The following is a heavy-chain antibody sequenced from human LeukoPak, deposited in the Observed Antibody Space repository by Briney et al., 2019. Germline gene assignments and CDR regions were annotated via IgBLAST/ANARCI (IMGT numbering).Heavy chain of an antibody. V-gene: IGHV3-21*01. D-gene: IGHD6-6*01. CDR1: GFTFSSYS. Sequence: GGSLRLSCTASGFTFSSYSMNWVRQSAGKGLEWVSSISSGSKYIYHADSVKGRFTISRDNARNSLYLQMNSLRAEDTAVYYCARASPQYSSSDYWGQGTLVTVSS. CDR2: ISSGSKYI. J-gene: IGHJ4*02. CDR3: ARASPQYSSSDY.